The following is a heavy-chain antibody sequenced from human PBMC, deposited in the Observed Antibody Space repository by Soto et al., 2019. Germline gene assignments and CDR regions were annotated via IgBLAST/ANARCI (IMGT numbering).Heavy chain of an antibody. V-gene: IGHV3-23*01. Sequence: GGSLRLSCAASGFTFSSYAMSWVRQAPGKGLEWVSAISGSGGSTYYADSVKGRFTSSRDNSKNTLYLQMNSLGAEDTAVYYFAKDENPIRYLTGYYRLSWFEPWGQGTLVTVSS. CDR3: AKDENPIRYLTGYYRLSWFEP. J-gene: IGHJ5*02. CDR2: ISGSGGST. CDR1: GFTFSSYA. D-gene: IGHD3-9*01.